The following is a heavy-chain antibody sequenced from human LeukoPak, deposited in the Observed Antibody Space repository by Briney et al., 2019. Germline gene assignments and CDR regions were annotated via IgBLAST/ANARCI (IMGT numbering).Heavy chain of an antibody. V-gene: IGHV1-18*01. D-gene: IGHD2-8*01. CDR2: ISDYNGNT. Sequence: AASVKVSCKASGFTFTRYSITWVRQAPGKGHEWMGWISDYNGNTNYAQKCQGRVTMTTDTSTRTAYMELRSLRSDDTAVYYCARVVRSDSFDYDYYYAMDVWGQGTTVTVSS. J-gene: IGHJ6*02. CDR1: GFTFTRYS. CDR3: ARVVRSDSFDYDYYYAMDV.